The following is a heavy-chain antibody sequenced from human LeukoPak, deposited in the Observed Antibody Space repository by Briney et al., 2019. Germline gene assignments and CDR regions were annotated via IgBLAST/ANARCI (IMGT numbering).Heavy chain of an antibody. CDR1: GYTFTSYG. Sequence: ASVKVSCKASGYTFTSYGISWVRQAPGQGLEWMAWISAYNGNTNYAQKLQGRVTMTTDTSTSTAYMELRSLRSDDTAVYYCARMWIQDYYYYMDVWGKGTTVTISS. CDR3: ARMWIQDYYYYMDV. CDR2: ISAYNGNT. V-gene: IGHV1-18*01. D-gene: IGHD5-18*01. J-gene: IGHJ6*03.